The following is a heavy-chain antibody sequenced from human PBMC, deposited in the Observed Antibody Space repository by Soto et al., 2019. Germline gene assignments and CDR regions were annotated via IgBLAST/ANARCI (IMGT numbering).Heavy chain of an antibody. J-gene: IGHJ4*02. CDR1: DDSINSDKYY. CDR2: IYYRGNG. D-gene: IGHD2-21*02. V-gene: IGHV4-39*01. Sequence: QLQLQESGPGLVKPSETLSLTCSVSDDSINSDKYYCGWIRQPPGKGLEWIGSIYYRGNGYYNPSLQTRVTISLDKSRSQFYLKLNSVTGADSAVYFCARLEGLSTISYYFDFWGPGALVTVSS. CDR3: ARLEGLSTISYYFDF.